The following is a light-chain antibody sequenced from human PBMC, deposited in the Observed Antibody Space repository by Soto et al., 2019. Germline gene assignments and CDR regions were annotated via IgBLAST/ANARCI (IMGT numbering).Light chain of an antibody. J-gene: IGKJ4*01. CDR1: QSVSSN. Sequence: EIVMTQSPATLSVSPGERATLSCRASQSVSSNLAWYQQKPGQAPRLLIYGASTRATGIPARFSGSGSGTEFTLNISSLQSEDFPVYYCQQYNNWPLLTCGGGTKVEIK. V-gene: IGKV3-15*01. CDR3: QQYNNWPLLT. CDR2: GAS.